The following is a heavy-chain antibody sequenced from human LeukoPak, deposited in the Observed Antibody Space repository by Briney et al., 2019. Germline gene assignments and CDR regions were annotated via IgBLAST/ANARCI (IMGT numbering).Heavy chain of an antibody. Sequence: GGSLRLSFATSGFTFSSYSMNWVRQAPGKGLEWDSAISSSSSYIYYSDSVTGRFTISRDNAKNSLYLQMNSLRAEDTAVYYCARDHEQLVDYWGQGTLVTVSS. CDR2: ISSSSSYI. D-gene: IGHD6-6*01. CDR1: GFTFSSYS. V-gene: IGHV3-21*01. J-gene: IGHJ4*02. CDR3: ARDHEQLVDY.